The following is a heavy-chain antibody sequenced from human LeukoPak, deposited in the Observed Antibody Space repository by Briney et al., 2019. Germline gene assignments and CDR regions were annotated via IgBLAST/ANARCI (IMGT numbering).Heavy chain of an antibody. CDR3: ARAKEGITIFGVENYMDV. CDR2: ITYDGITT. D-gene: IGHD3-3*01. CDR1: GFTLSSCG. J-gene: IGHJ6*03. Sequence: PGTSLRLSCAASGFTLSSCGMHWVRQAPGKGLEWVAVITYDGITTYFDDSVKGRFTISRDTSKSMLYLQMNSLRAEDTAVYYCARAKEGITIFGVENYMDVWGKGTTVTVSS. V-gene: IGHV3-30*03.